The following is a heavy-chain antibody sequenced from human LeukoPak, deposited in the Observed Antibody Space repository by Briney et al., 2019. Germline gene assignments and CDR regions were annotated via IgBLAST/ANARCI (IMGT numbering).Heavy chain of an antibody. D-gene: IGHD3-22*01. V-gene: IGHV4-59*08. CDR1: GGSITSYY. J-gene: IGHJ4*02. Sequence: SETLSLTCTVSGGSITSYYWTWIRQPPGKGLEWYGYIYYTGSTKSNPSFRSRVTISLDMSKNQFSLKLSAVTAVDTAIYYCASSYYYDGTRYFDYWGLGTLVTVSS. CDR3: ASSYYYDGTRYFDY. CDR2: IYYTGST.